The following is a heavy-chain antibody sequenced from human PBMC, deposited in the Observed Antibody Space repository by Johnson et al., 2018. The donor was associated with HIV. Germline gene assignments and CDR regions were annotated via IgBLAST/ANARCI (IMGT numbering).Heavy chain of an antibody. CDR3: AKDMWELRYDAFDI. V-gene: IGHV3-43D*03. D-gene: IGHD1-26*01. CDR2: ISLDGGST. J-gene: IGHJ3*02. Sequence: VQLVESGGVVVQPGGSLRLSCAASGFTFDDYAMHWVRQAPGKGLEWVSLISLDGGSTYYADSVKGRFTISSDNSKNSLYLQMNSLRAEDTALYYCAKDMWELRYDAFDIWGQGTVVTVSS. CDR1: GFTFDDYA.